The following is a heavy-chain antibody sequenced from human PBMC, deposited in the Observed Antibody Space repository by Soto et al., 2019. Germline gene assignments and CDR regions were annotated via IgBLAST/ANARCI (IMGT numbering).Heavy chain of an antibody. J-gene: IGHJ4*02. V-gene: IGHV1-69*13. D-gene: IGHD1-26*01. CDR3: ASYRGSYYYYFDY. Sequence: SVKVSCKASGGTFSSYAISWVRQAPGQGLEWMGGIIPIFGTANYAQKFQGRVTITADESTSTAYMELSSLRSEDTAVYYCASYRGSYYYYFDYRGQGTLVTVSS. CDR1: GGTFSSYA. CDR2: IIPIFGTA.